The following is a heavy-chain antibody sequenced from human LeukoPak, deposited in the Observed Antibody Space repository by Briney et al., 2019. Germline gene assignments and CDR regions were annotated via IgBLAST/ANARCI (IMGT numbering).Heavy chain of an antibody. Sequence: GGSLRLSCAASGFSFSNYGIHWVRQAPGKGLEWVAIIWNDGSNKYYGYSVKGRFTISRDNSKNTAYLQMNSLRGDDTALYYCTREGSSTINFGSGTHSGGAFDIWGQGTVVTVSS. J-gene: IGHJ3*02. CDR3: TREGSSTINFGSGTHSGGAFDI. V-gene: IGHV3-33*01. CDR2: IWNDGSNK. CDR1: GFSFSNYG. D-gene: IGHD3-10*01.